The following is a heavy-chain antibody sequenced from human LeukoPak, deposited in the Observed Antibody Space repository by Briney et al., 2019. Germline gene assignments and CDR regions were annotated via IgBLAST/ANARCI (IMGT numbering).Heavy chain of an antibody. Sequence: PSETLSLTCTVSGYSISSGYYWGWIRQPPGKGLEWIGSIYHSGSTYYNPSLKSRVTISVDTSKNQFSLKLSSVTAADTAVYYCARDLGFLEWLLYFDYWGRGTLVTVSS. J-gene: IGHJ4*02. D-gene: IGHD3-3*01. CDR1: GYSISSGYY. CDR2: IYHSGST. V-gene: IGHV4-38-2*02. CDR3: ARDLGFLEWLLYFDY.